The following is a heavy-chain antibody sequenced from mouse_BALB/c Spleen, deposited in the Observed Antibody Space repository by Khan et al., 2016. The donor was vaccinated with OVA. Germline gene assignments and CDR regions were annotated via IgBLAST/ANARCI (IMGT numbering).Heavy chain of an antibody. CDR3: ANHGSSSAWLTY. V-gene: IGHV1-7*01. CDR2: INPSTGYT. CDR1: GYTFTSYW. Sequence: QVQLRQSGAELAKPGASVKMSCKASGYTFTSYWMHWVKQRPGQGLEWIGYINPSTGYTEYNQKFKDKAKLTADKSSSTAYMQLSSLTSEDSAVYYWANHGSSSAWLTYWGQGTLVTVSA. D-gene: IGHD1-1*01. J-gene: IGHJ3*01.